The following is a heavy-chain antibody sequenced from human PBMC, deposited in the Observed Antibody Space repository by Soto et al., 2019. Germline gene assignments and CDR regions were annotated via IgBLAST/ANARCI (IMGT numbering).Heavy chain of an antibody. CDR1: GFTVSSNY. V-gene: IGHV3-66*01. CDR2: IYSGGST. CDR3: ARDTVLEWLLRPEDYYYMDV. Sequence: GGSLRLSCAASGFTVSSNYMSWVRQAPGKGLEWVSVIYSGGSTYYADSVKGRFTISRDNSKNTLYLQMNSLRAEDTAVYYCARDTVLEWLLRPEDYYYMDVWGKGTTVTVSS. J-gene: IGHJ6*03. D-gene: IGHD3-3*01.